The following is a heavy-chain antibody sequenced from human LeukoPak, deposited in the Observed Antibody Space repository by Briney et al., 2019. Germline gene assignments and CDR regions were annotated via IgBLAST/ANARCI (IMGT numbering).Heavy chain of an antibody. CDR3: ARVTGYRIEDYFDY. CDR2: IYYSGST. D-gene: IGHD6-13*01. Sequence: SETLSLTCTVSGGSINSYYWSWIRQPPGKGLEWTGYIYYSGSTNYNPSLKSRVTISVETSKNEFSLKLRSVTAADTAVYYCARVTGYRIEDYFDYWGQGTLVTVSS. CDR1: GGSINSYY. V-gene: IGHV4-59*01. J-gene: IGHJ4*02.